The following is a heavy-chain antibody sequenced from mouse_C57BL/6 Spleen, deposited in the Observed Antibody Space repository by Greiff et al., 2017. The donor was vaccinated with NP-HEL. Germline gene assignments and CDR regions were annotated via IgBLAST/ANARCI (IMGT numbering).Heavy chain of an antibody. CDR1: GYAFTNYL. CDR2: INPGSGGT. V-gene: IGHV1-54*01. Sequence: VQVVESGAELVRPGTSVKVSCKASGYAFTNYLIEWVKQRPGQGLEWIGVINPGSGGTNYNEKFKGKATLTADKSSSTAYMQLSSLTSEDSAVFFCARVRDYAMDYWGQGTSVTVSS. J-gene: IGHJ4*01. CDR3: ARVRDYAMDY.